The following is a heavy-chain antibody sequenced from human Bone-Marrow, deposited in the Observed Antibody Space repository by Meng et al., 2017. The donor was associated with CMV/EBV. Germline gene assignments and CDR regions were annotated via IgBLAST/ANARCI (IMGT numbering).Heavy chain of an antibody. Sequence: GSLRLSCAASGITFRISQMNWVRQAPGKGLEWVSYISSAESGGVTYYAGSVKGRFTISRDNAKNLLYLQMNSLRVEDTAVYYCARDRPHWGMYVWGHGTTVTVSS. J-gene: IGHJ6*02. V-gene: IGHV3-48*03. CDR3: ARDRPHWGMYV. CDR1: GITFRISQ. CDR2: ISSAESGGVT.